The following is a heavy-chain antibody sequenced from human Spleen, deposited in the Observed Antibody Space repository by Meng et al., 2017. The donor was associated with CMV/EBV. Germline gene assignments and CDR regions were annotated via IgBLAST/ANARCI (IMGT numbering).Heavy chain of an antibody. CDR3: ARDASTGDAFDI. Sequence: SQTLSLTRTVSGGSISSSSYYWGWIRQPPGKGLEWIGSIYYSGSTYYNPSLKSRVTISVDTSKNQFSLKLSSVTAADTAVYYCARDASTGDAFDIWGQGTMVTVSS. CDR2: IYYSGST. J-gene: IGHJ3*02. CDR1: GGSISSSSYY. D-gene: IGHD5/OR15-5a*01. V-gene: IGHV4-39*07.